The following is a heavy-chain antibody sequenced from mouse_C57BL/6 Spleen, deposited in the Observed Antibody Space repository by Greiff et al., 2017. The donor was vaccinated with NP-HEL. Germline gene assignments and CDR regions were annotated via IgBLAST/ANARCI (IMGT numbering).Heavy chain of an antibody. CDR3: TRDQGGVSNYAFDY. CDR1: GFTFSSYA. V-gene: IGHV5-9-1*02. J-gene: IGHJ2*01. CDR2: ISSGGDYI. Sequence: EVQLVESGEGLVKPGGSLKLSCAASGFTFSSYAMSWVRQTPEKRLEWVAYISSGGDYIYYADTVKGRFTMSIDNARNTLYLQMSSLKSEDTDMYYCTRDQGGVSNYAFDYWGQGTTLTVSS. D-gene: IGHD2-5*01.